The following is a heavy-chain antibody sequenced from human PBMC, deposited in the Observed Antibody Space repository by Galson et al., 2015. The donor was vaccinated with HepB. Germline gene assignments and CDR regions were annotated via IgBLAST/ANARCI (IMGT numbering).Heavy chain of an antibody. CDR3: AKGPRQLQIFGMDV. CDR2: ITSSTRSTT. D-gene: IGHD6-6*01. Sequence: SLRPSCAASGFTFSDCNMVWIRQAPGTGLTWISYITSSTRSTTYNAASVKGRFTISRDNAKNSLYLQMNSLRAEDTALYYCAKGPRQLQIFGMDVWGQGTTVTVSS. CDR1: GFTFSDCN. V-gene: IGHV3-11*01. J-gene: IGHJ6*02.